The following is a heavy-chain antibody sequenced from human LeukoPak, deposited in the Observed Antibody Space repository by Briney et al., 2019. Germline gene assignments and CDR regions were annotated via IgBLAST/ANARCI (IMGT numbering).Heavy chain of an antibody. CDR3: AKGRGWLQFFDY. CDR1: GFTFSSYA. Sequence: PGGSLRLSCAASGFTFSSYAMNWVRQAPGKGLEWVSVISGTGGRTYYADSVKGRFTISRDNSKNTLYLQMNSLRAEDTAVYFCAKGRGWLQFFDYWGQGTLVTVSS. CDR2: ISGTGGRT. D-gene: IGHD5-24*01. J-gene: IGHJ4*02. V-gene: IGHV3-23*01.